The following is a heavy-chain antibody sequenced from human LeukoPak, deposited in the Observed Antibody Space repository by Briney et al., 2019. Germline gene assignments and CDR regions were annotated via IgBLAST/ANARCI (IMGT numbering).Heavy chain of an antibody. CDR3: TTGGYCGGGSCYATPLPGY. D-gene: IGHD2-15*01. J-gene: IGHJ4*02. CDR2: IKSKTDGGTT. Sequence: GGSLRLSCAASGFTFSNAWMSWVRQAPGKGLEWVGRIKSKTDGGTTDYAAPVKGRFTISRDDSKNTLYLQMNSLKTEDTAVYYCTTGGYCGGGSCYATPLPGYWGQGTLVTVSS. CDR1: GFTFSNAW. V-gene: IGHV3-15*01.